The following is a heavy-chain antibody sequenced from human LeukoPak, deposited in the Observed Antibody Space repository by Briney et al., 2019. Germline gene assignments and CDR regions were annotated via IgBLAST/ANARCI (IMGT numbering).Heavy chain of an antibody. D-gene: IGHD6-19*01. V-gene: IGHV3-30*02. CDR1: GFTFSSYG. Sequence: GGSLRLSCAASGFTFSSYGMHWVRQAPGKGLEWVAFIRYDGSNKYYADSVKGRFTIPRDNSKNTLYLQMNSLRAEDTAVYYCAKAARGAVAGYYWGQGTLVTVSS. CDR3: AKAARGAVAGYY. CDR2: IRYDGSNK. J-gene: IGHJ4*02.